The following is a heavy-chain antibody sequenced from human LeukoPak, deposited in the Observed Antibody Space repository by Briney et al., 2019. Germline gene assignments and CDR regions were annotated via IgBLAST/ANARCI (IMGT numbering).Heavy chain of an antibody. V-gene: IGHV3-30*03. CDR2: ISYDGSNK. J-gene: IGHJ4*02. Sequence: PGGSLRLSWAASGFTFSSYAMHCVRQAPGKGREWGAVISYDGSNKYYADSVKGRFSISRDNSKNTLYLQMSSLRDEDTAVYYCAGVSESGWYYFDYWGQGPLVTVSS. CDR3: AGVSESGWYYFDY. D-gene: IGHD6-19*01. CDR1: GFTFSSYA.